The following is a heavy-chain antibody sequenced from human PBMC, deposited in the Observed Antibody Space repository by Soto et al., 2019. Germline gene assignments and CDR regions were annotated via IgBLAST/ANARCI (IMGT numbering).Heavy chain of an antibody. J-gene: IGHJ4*02. D-gene: IGHD2-2*01. CDR1: GFIFNSYD. Sequence: QVQLIESGGGVVQPGRSLRLSCAASGFIFNSYDMHWVRQAPGKGLEWVAFLSHDGSKRFYADSLKGRITMSRDNFNNTLYLEVHSLRPEDTAVYDCAKDLIGYCGGSTCNIFQSWGQGTLVTVSS. CDR3: AKDLIGYCGGSTCNIFQS. V-gene: IGHV3-30*18. CDR2: LSHDGSKR.